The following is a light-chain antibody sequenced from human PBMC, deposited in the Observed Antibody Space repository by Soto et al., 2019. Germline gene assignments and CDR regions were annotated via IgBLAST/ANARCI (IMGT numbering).Light chain of an antibody. CDR3: QQRNSWPLT. V-gene: IGKV3-15*01. CDR1: QSVSSL. CDR2: GAS. J-gene: IGKJ4*01. Sequence: EVVMTQSPATLSVSPGERATLSCRASQSVSSLLAWYQQKPGQAPRLLIYGASTRATGIPDRFSASGSGTEFALTISSLQSGDFAVYYCQQRNSWPLTFGGGTKVDIK.